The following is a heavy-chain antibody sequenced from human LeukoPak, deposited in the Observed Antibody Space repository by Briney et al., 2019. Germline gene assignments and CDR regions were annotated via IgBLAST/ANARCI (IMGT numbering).Heavy chain of an antibody. Sequence: GGSLRLSCAASGFTFSSYEMNWVRQAPGKGLEWVSAISGSGGSTYYADSVKGRFTISRDNSKNTLYLQMNSLRAEDTAVYYCARRRGYSYGPGDYWGQGTLVTVSS. CDR3: ARRRGYSYGPGDY. CDR1: GFTFSSYE. J-gene: IGHJ4*02. CDR2: ISGSGGST. V-gene: IGHV3-23*01. D-gene: IGHD5-18*01.